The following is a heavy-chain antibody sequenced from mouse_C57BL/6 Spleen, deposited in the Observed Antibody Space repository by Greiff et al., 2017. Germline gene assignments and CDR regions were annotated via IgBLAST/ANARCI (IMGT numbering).Heavy chain of an antibody. V-gene: IGHV1-72*01. D-gene: IGHD1-1*01. Sequence: QVQLKQPGAELVKPGASVKLSCKASGYTFTSYWMHWVKQRPGRGLEWIGRIDPNSGGTKYNEKFKSKATLTVDKPSSTAYMQLSSLTSEDSAVYYCASRGINPYWYFDVWGTGTTVTVSS. J-gene: IGHJ1*03. CDR3: ASRGINPYWYFDV. CDR2: IDPNSGGT. CDR1: GYTFTSYW.